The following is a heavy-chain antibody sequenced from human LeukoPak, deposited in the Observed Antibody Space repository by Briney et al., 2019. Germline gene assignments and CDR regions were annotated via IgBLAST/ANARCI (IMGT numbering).Heavy chain of an antibody. D-gene: IGHD5-12*01. CDR2: ISGSGGST. Sequence: QPGGSLRLSCAASGFTFSSYAMSWVRQAPGKGLEWVSAISGSGGSTYYADSVKGRFTISRDNSKNTLYLQMNSLRAEDTAIYYCARGRGYRDYDRPLDYWGQGTLVTVSS. V-gene: IGHV3-23*01. CDR1: GFTFSSYA. J-gene: IGHJ4*02. CDR3: ARGRGYRDYDRPLDY.